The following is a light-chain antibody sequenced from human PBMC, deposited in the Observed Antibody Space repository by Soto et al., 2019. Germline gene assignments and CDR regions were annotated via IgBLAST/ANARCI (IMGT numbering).Light chain of an antibody. V-gene: IGKV1-5*03. CDR1: QSISPW. Sequence: DIQMTQSPSTLSASVGDSVTITCRASQSISPWLAWYQQKPGKAPTLLIYKASSLEGGVPSRFSGSGSGTDLNITIISLQPDDFATYYCQQYNTYPLTFGGGTTVEIK. CDR2: KAS. J-gene: IGKJ4*01. CDR3: QQYNTYPLT.